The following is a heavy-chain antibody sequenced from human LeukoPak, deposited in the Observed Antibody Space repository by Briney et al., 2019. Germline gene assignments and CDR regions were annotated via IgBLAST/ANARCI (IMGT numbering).Heavy chain of an antibody. Sequence: PSETLSLTCTVSGGSLSSYYWSWIRQPPGKGLEWIGYIYYSGSTNYNPSLTSRVTISVDTSKNQFTLKLSSVTAADTAVYYCASGVWDYFDYWGQGTLVTVSS. J-gene: IGHJ4*02. D-gene: IGHD2-8*01. CDR2: IYYSGST. CDR1: GGSLSSYY. V-gene: IGHV4-59*01. CDR3: ASGVWDYFDY.